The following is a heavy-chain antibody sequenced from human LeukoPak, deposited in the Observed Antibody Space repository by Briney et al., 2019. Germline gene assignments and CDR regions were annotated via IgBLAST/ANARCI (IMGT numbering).Heavy chain of an antibody. V-gene: IGHV3-7*01. CDR2: IKQDGSEK. Sequence: GGSLRLSCAAAGFTFSSYWMSWVRQAPGKGRGWVAHIKQDGSEKYYVDSVKGRFTISRDNAKNSLYLQMNSLRAEDTAVYYCARDGRSMYYYGSGSCWGQGTLVTVSS. J-gene: IGHJ4*02. D-gene: IGHD3-10*01. CDR1: GFTFSSYW. CDR3: ARDGRSMYYYGSGSC.